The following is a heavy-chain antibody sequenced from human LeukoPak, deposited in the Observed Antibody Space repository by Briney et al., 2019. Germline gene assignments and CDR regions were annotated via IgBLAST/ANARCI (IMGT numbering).Heavy chain of an antibody. Sequence: ASVKVSCKASGYTFTGYYMHWVRQATGQRLKWMGWMNPNSGNTGYAQKFQGRVTMTRNTSISTAYMELSRLRSDDTAVYSCACGARIAATGFDAFDIWGQGTMVTVSS. CDR3: ACGARIAATGFDAFDI. CDR2: MNPNSGNT. D-gene: IGHD6-13*01. V-gene: IGHV1-8*02. CDR1: GYTFTGYY. J-gene: IGHJ3*02.